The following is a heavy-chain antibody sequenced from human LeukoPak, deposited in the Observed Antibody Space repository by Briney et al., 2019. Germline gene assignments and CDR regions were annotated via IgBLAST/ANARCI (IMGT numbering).Heavy chain of an antibody. CDR2: ISGSGGST. CDR1: GFTFSSYA. Sequence: GGSLRLSCAASGFTFSSYAMSWVRQAPGKGLEWVSAISGSGGSTYYADSVKDRFTISRDNSKNTLYLQMNSLRAEDTAVYYCAKDLVLGGNSGDAFDIWGQGTMVTVSS. D-gene: IGHD4-23*01. J-gene: IGHJ3*02. CDR3: AKDLVLGGNSGDAFDI. V-gene: IGHV3-23*01.